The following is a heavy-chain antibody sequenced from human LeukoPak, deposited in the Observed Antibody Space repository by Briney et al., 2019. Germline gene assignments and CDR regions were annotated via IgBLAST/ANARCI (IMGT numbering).Heavy chain of an antibody. CDR2: ISGSGGST. Sequence: PGGSLRLSCAASGFTFNSFAMSWVRLAPGKGLEWVSVISGSGGSTYYADSVKGRFTISRDNSKNTLYLQMNSLRAEDTAVYYCANESPFLDYWGQGTLVTVSS. CDR1: GFTFNSFA. CDR3: ANESPFLDY. V-gene: IGHV3-23*01. J-gene: IGHJ4*02.